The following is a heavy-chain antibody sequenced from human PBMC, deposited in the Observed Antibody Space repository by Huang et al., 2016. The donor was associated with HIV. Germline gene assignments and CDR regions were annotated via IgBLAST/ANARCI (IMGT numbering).Heavy chain of an antibody. D-gene: IGHD3-22*01. V-gene: IGHV3-21*01. J-gene: IGHJ4*02. Sequence: EVQLVESGGNLVKPGGSLRLSCAASGFTFSSYSMNWVRQAPGKWREWVSSISSSSSYIYYAASVKCRFTISRDNAKNSLYLQMSSLRAEDTAVYYCATAPPYYYDSSGYYYGQDYWGQGTLVTVSS. CDR1: GFTFSSYS. CDR2: ISSSSSYI. CDR3: ATAPPYYYDSSGYYYGQDY.